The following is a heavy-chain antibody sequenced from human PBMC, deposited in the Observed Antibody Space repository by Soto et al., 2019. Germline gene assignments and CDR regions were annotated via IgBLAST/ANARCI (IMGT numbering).Heavy chain of an antibody. CDR3: AARIDVLGYCSSTSCYPDGMDV. V-gene: IGHV1-58*02. D-gene: IGHD2-2*01. J-gene: IGHJ6*02. CDR2: IVVGSGNT. CDR1: GFTFTSSA. Sequence: GASVKVSCKASGFTFTSSAMQWVRQARGQRLEWIGWIVVGSGNTNYAQKFQERVTITRDMSTGTAYMELSSLRSEDTAVYYCAARIDVLGYCSSTSCYPDGMDVWGQGTTVTVSS.